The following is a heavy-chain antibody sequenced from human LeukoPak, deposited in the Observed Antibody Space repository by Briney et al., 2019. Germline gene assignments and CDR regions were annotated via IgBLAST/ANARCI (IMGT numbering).Heavy chain of an antibody. V-gene: IGHV1-2*02. CDR1: GYTFTGYY. CDR2: INPISGGT. CDR3: ARDQEDYVWGGYRYVLRYYYMDV. J-gene: IGHJ6*03. D-gene: IGHD3-16*02. Sequence: AAVTVSCKASGYTFTGYYMHWVRQAPGQGLEWVGWINPISGGTNHAQKFQGRVTMTRDTSISTAYMELSRLRSDDTAVHYCARDQEDYVWGGYRYVLRYYYMDVWGKGTTVTVSS.